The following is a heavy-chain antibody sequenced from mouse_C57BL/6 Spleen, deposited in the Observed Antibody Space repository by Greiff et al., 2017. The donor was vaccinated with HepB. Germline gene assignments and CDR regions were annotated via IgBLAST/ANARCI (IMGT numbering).Heavy chain of an antibody. CDR2: ISYDGSN. CDR1: GYSFTSGYY. CDR3: AREPYYYGSSYREDAMDY. Sequence: EVKLMESGPGLVKPSQSLSLTCSVTGYSFTSGYYWYWIRQLPGNNLEWMGYISYDGSNNYNPTLKNRNTITRDTSKNQFLLKLNSVTTEDTATYCCAREPYYYGSSYREDAMDYWGQGTSVTVSS. J-gene: IGHJ4*01. D-gene: IGHD1-1*01. V-gene: IGHV3-6*01.